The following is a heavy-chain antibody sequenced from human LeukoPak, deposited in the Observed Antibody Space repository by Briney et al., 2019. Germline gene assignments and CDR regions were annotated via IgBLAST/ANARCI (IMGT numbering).Heavy chain of an antibody. CDR3: ARDPPSGAFDI. CDR2: IYYSGST. D-gene: IGHD6-25*01. Sequence: SETLSLTCTVSGGSISSSSYYWGWIRQPPGKGLEWIGSIYYSGSTYYNPSLKSRVTISVDTSKNQFSLKLSSVTAADTAVYYCARDPPSGAFDIWGQGTMVTVSS. CDR1: GGSISSSSYY. V-gene: IGHV4-39*07. J-gene: IGHJ3*02.